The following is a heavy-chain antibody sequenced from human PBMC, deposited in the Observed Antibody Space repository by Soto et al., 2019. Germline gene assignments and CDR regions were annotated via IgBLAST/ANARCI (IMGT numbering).Heavy chain of an antibody. J-gene: IGHJ6*02. CDR3: ARDRWGYGPPDV. CDR1: GFSFSDSY. CDR2: MSGSSGYT. V-gene: IGHV3-11*06. Sequence: QVQLVESGGGLVKPGGSLRLSCAASGFSFSDSYMSWVRQDPGKGLEWVAYMSGSSGYTGYADSVKGRITISRDNAKNSLYLQMNSLTVEETAVYYCARDRWGYGPPDVWGQGTTVTFSS. D-gene: IGHD3-16*01.